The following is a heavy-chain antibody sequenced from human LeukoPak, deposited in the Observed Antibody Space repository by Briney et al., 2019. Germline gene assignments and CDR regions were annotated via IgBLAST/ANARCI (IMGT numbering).Heavy chain of an antibody. Sequence: GGSLRLSCAASGFTFSSYAMSWVRQAPGKGLEWIANIHQDGSEKYYVDSVKGRFTISRVNAKKSLYLQMTSLRVEDTAVYYCARGDDSSGDYWGQGTLITVSS. CDR3: ARGDDSSGDY. J-gene: IGHJ4*02. V-gene: IGHV3-7*04. CDR2: IHQDGSEK. CDR1: GFTFSSYA. D-gene: IGHD1-1*01.